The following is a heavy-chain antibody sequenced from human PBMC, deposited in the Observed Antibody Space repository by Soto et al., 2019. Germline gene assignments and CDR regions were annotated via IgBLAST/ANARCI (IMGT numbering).Heavy chain of an antibody. CDR3: ARVKSGSYYDTYGMDV. D-gene: IGHD1-26*01. J-gene: IGHJ6*02. V-gene: IGHV4-59*01. Sequence: SETLSLTCTVSGGSISSYYWSWIRQPPGKGLEWIGYIYYSGGTNYNPSLKSRVTISVDTSKNQFSLKLSSVTAADTAVYYCARVKSGSYYDTYGMDVRGQGTTVTVSS. CDR1: GGSISSYY. CDR2: IYYSGGT.